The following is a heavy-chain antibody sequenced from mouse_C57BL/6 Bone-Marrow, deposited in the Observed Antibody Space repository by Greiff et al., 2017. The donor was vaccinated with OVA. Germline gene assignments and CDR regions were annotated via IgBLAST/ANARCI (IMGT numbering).Heavy chain of an antibody. Sequence: QVQLQQSGAELARPGASVQLSCKASGYTFTSYGISWVKQRTGQGLEWIGEINPRSGNTYYNEKFKGKATLTADKSSSTAYMELRSLTSKYSAVDFCARDLGLYRYFDVWGTGTTVTVSS. J-gene: IGHJ1*03. D-gene: IGHD4-1*01. CDR2: INPRSGNT. CDR3: ARDLGLYRYFDV. V-gene: IGHV1-81*01. CDR1: GYTFTSYG.